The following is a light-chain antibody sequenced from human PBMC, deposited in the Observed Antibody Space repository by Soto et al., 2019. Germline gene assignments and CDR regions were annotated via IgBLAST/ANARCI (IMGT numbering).Light chain of an antibody. CDR3: FSYAGSSTPFV. J-gene: IGLJ1*01. CDR1: SSDVGSYNL. V-gene: IGLV2-23*02. CDR2: EVS. Sequence: QSVLTQPASVSGSPGQSITISCTGTSSDVGSYNLVSWYQQHPGKAPKLMIYEVSERPSGVSNRFSGSKSGNTASLTISGLQSEDEADYYCFSYAGSSTPFVFGTGTKLTVL.